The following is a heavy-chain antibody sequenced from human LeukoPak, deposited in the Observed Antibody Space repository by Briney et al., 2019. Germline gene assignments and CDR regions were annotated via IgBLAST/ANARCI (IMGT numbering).Heavy chain of an antibody. V-gene: IGHV1-3*01. CDR3: ARAEVLLSFGHNKHCLDV. D-gene: IGHD3-10*01. J-gene: IGHJ6*02. CDR1: GYTFTNYA. Sequence: ASVKVSCKASGYTFTNYAIHWVRQAPGQRLEWMGQINGGLENTKYSQTFQGRVTITRDIAATTAYTELSSLRSEDTAVYYCARAEVLLSFGHNKHCLDVWGQGTTVTVSS. CDR2: INGGLENT.